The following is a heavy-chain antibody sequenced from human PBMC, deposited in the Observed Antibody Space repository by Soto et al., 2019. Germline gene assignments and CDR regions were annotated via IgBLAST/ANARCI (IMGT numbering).Heavy chain of an antibody. V-gene: IGHV3-11*01. Sequence: PGGSLRLSCAASGFTFSDYYMSWIRQAPGKGLEWISYISSRDSTMYYADSVKGRFTISRDNAKNSLYLRMNSLRAEDTAVYYCATGKGFCSGGSCFWYWGQGTLVTVSS. J-gene: IGHJ4*02. CDR3: ATGKGFCSGGSCFWY. CDR1: GFTFSDYY. CDR2: ISSRDSTM. D-gene: IGHD2-15*01.